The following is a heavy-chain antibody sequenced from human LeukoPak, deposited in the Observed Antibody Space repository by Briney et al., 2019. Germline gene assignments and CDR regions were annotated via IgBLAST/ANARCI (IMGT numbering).Heavy chain of an antibody. CDR3: AKGASDFWSGYYLSSYFDY. Sequence: PGRSLRLSCAASGFTFSSYGMHWVRQAPGKGLEWVAVIWYDGSNKYYTDSVKGRFTISRDNSKNTLYLQMNSLRAEDTAVYYYAKGASDFWSGYYLSSYFDYWGQGTLVTVSS. V-gene: IGHV3-33*06. J-gene: IGHJ4*02. CDR2: IWYDGSNK. CDR1: GFTFSSYG. D-gene: IGHD3-3*01.